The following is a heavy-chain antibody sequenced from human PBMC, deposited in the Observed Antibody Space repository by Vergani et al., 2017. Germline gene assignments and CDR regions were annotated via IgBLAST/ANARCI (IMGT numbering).Heavy chain of an antibody. D-gene: IGHD2-2*01. V-gene: IGHV4-31*03. CDR2: IYYSGST. CDR3: GRTLIVVVPAAMYGDVVWFDP. Sequence: QVQLQESGPGLVKPSQTLSLTCTVSGGSISSGGYYWTWIRHHPGKGLEWIGYIYYSGSTYYNPSLKRRVTISVDTSKNQFSLKLSSVTAADTAVYYCGRTLIVVVPAAMYGDVVWFDPWGQGTLVTVSS. J-gene: IGHJ5*02. CDR1: GGSISSGGYY.